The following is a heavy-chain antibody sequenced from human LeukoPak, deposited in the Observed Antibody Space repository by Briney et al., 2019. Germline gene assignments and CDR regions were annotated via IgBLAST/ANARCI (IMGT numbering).Heavy chain of an antibody. D-gene: IGHD6-13*01. CDR1: GDSVSSSSAA. J-gene: IGHJ4*02. CDR2: AYYKSKWYN. V-gene: IGHV6-1*01. CDR3: VRARAAIAAAGSHFEY. Sequence: SQTLSLTCVISGDSVSSSSAAWNWIRQSPSRGLEWLGRAYYKSKWYNDYAVSVKSRISINPDTSKNQFSLHLNSVTPEDTAVYYCVRARAAIAAAGSHFEYWDQGTLVTVSS.